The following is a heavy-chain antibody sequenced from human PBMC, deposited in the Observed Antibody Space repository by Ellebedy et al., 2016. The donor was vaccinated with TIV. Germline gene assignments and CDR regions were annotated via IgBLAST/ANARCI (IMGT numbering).Heavy chain of an antibody. V-gene: IGHV3-7*01. D-gene: IGHD3-16*01. J-gene: IGHJ4*02. Sequence: PGGSLRLSCAASGFTVSNNYMRWVRQAPGKGLEWVANIKGDGSAKIYLDSVKGRFSISRDNAKNSLYLQMNSLRDEDTALYYCARAMIPVPETLDSWGQGTLVTVSS. CDR3: ARAMIPVPETLDS. CDR1: GFTVSNNY. CDR2: IKGDGSAK.